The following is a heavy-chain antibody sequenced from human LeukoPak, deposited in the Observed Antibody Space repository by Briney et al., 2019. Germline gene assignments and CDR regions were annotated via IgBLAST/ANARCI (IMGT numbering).Heavy chain of an antibody. CDR3: VKDRVSISSSGYFDY. J-gene: IGHJ4*02. D-gene: IGHD6-13*01. CDR2: ISWNSGSI. CDR1: GFTFDDYA. Sequence: PGGSLRLSCAASGFTFDDYAMHWVRQAPGKGLEWVSGISWNSGSIGYADSVKGRFTISRDNAKNSLYLQMSSLRAEDTAVYYCVKDRVSISSSGYFDYWGQGTLVTVSS. V-gene: IGHV3-9*01.